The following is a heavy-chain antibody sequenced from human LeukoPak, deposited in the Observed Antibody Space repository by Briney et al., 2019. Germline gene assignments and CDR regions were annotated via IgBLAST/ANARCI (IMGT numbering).Heavy chain of an antibody. V-gene: IGHV1-69*05. CDR1: GGTFSSYA. CDR3: AREGLNTIFGVVVDAFDI. Sequence: GASVKVSCKASGGTFSSYAISWVRQAPGQGLEWMGGIIPIFGTANYAQKFQGRVTITTDESTSTAYMELSSLRSEDTAVYYCAREGLNTIFGVVVDAFDIWGQGTMVTVSS. J-gene: IGHJ3*02. CDR2: IIPIFGTA. D-gene: IGHD3-3*01.